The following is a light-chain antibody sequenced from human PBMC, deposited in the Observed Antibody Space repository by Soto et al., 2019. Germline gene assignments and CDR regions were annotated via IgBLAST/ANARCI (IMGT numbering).Light chain of an antibody. J-gene: IGKJ1*01. CDR2: AAS. Sequence: DIQMSQSPSSLSASVGDRVTITCRAAESISRHLNWYQQKPGRAPDLLIYAASTLQNGVPSRFTGSGSGTEFTLTITGLQLEDFAAYYCQQYNSYSWTFGQGTKVDIK. V-gene: IGKV1-39*01. CDR1: ESISRH. CDR3: QQYNSYSWT.